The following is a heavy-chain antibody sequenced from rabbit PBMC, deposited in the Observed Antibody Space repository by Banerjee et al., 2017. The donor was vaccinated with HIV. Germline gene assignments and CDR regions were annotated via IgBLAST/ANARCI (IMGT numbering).Heavy chain of an antibody. CDR1: GFSFSSSYY. Sequence: QEQLEESGGDLVKPEGSLTLTCTASGFSFSSSYYMCWVRQAPGKGLEWIGCINTGSGSAYYASWAKGRFTISKTSSTTVTLQMTSLTAADTATYFCARDGGYADYGYALNLWGPGTLVTVS. J-gene: IGHJ4*01. V-gene: IGHV1S45*01. CDR2: INTGSGSA. CDR3: ARDGGYADYGYALNL. D-gene: IGHD6-1*01.